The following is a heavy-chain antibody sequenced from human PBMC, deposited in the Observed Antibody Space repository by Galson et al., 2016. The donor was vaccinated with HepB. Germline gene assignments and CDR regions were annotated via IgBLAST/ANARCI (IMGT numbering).Heavy chain of an antibody. Sequence: LSLTCTVSGGSISTTTYYWGWIPQPPGKGLEWLGSIFYSGTTHYNPSLKSRVTISVDTSKNQFSLKLTSVAAADTAVYYCATLTRWSPDLWSWGQGTLVIVSS. V-gene: IGHV4-39*01. CDR3: ATLTRWSPDLWS. CDR2: IFYSGTT. D-gene: IGHD4-23*01. J-gene: IGHJ5*02. CDR1: GGSISTTTYY.